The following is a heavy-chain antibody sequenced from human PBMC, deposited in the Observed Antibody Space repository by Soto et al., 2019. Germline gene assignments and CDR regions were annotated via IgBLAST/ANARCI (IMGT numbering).Heavy chain of an antibody. V-gene: IGHV1-69*13. CDR3: ARARAAAGHYYYGMDV. D-gene: IGHD6-13*01. Sequence: SVKVSCKASGGTLSSYAISWVRQAPGQGLEWMGGIIPIFGAANYAQKFQGRVTITADESTSTAYMELSSLRSEDTAVYYCARARAAAGHYYYGMDVWGQGTTVTVSS. CDR1: GGTLSSYA. J-gene: IGHJ6*02. CDR2: IIPIFGAA.